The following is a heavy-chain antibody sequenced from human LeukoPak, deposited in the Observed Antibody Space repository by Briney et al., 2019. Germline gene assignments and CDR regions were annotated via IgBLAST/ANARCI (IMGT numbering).Heavy chain of an antibody. V-gene: IGHV3-21*01. CDR2: ISSSSSYI. D-gene: IGHD4-23*01. CDR3: ARSVSDYGGNYYFDY. J-gene: IGHJ4*02. CDR1: GFTFSSYS. Sequence: GGSLGLSCAASGFTFSSYSMNWVRQAPGKGLEWVSSISSSSSYIYYADSVKGRFTISRDNAKNSLYLQMNSLRAEDTAVYYCARSVSDYGGNYYFDYWGQGTLVTVSS.